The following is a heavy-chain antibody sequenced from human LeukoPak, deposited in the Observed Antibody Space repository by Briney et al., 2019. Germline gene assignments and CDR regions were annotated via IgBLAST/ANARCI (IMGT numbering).Heavy chain of an antibody. CDR2: ISGSGGST. CDR1: GFTFSSYA. CDR3: ARDSRVDSGVVPAAIPHFDC. J-gene: IGHJ4*02. V-gene: IGHV3-23*01. D-gene: IGHD2-2*01. Sequence: GGSLRLSCAASGFTFSSYAMSWVRQAPGKGLEWVSAISGSGGSTYYADSVKGRFTISRDNSKNTLYLQMNSLRAEDTAVYYCARDSRVDSGVVPAAIPHFDCWGQGTLVTVSS.